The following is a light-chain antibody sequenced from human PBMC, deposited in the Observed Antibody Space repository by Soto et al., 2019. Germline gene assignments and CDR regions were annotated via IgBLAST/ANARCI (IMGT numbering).Light chain of an antibody. CDR3: QQYYRCPWT. V-gene: IGKV1-5*03. J-gene: IGKJ1*01. Sequence: DIQMTQSPSTLSASVGDRVTITCRDSQSVDTCLAWYQQKPGKAPHLLIYKASSLEAGVPSRFSGSGSVTQFTLTISSLQPDDFATYYCQQYYRCPWTFGQGTKVAIK. CDR1: QSVDTC. CDR2: KAS.